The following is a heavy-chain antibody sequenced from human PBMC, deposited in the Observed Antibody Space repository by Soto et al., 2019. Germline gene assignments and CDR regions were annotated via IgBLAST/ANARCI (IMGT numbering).Heavy chain of an antibody. V-gene: IGHV5-10-1*01. CDR3: ARHYCSSTSCSLNFDH. D-gene: IGHD2-2*01. CDR1: EYSFSSYW. Sequence: ESLKISCKGSEYSFSSYWISWVLQMPGKGPEWMGRIDPSDSYTNYSPSFRGHVTISADKSISTAYLHWSSLKASDTAMFYCARHYCSSTSCSLNFDHWGQGTLVTVSS. J-gene: IGHJ4*02. CDR2: IDPSDSYT.